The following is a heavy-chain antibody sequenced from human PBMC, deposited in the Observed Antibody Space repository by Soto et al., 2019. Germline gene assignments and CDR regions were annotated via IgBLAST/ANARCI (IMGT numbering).Heavy chain of an antibody. CDR1: GLSFPNYA. J-gene: IGHJ6*03. V-gene: IGHV3-23*01. D-gene: IGHD2-2*01. CDR3: AKGSSSTQFLNYYFYHMDV. CDR2: IGGSGAYT. Sequence: LLESGGGLVQPGGSLRLSCVASGLSFPNYAMNWVRQAPGQGLEWVSGIGGSGAYTYYADSVKGRFTISIDNSKNTVYLQMNSLRGEDTAVYYCAKGSSSTQFLNYYFYHMDVWGKGTTVSVSS.